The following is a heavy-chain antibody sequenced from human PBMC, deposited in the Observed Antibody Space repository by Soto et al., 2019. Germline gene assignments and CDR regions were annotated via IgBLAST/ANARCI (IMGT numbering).Heavy chain of an antibody. CDR3: TSSQYDFWSGYPSDY. CDR1: GFTFSGSA. CDR2: IRSKANSYAT. J-gene: IGHJ4*02. Sequence: EVQLVESGGGLVQPGGSLKLSCAASGFTFSGSAMHWIRQASGKGLEWVGRIRSKANSYATAYAASVKGRFTISRDDSKNTAYLQMNSLKTEDTAVYYCTSSQYDFWSGYPSDYWGQGTLVTVSS. D-gene: IGHD3-3*01. V-gene: IGHV3-73*01.